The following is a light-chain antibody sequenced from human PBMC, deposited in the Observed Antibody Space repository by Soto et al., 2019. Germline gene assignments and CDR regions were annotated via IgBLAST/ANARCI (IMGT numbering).Light chain of an antibody. CDR2: GAS. Sequence: EIVLTQSPGTLSLSPGERATLSCRASQSVSNNYLAWYQQKPGQAPRLLIYGASNRATGIPDRFSGSGSGTDFTLTISRLEPEDFGVYYCQQYGSSGTFGQGTKVDIK. V-gene: IGKV3-20*01. J-gene: IGKJ1*01. CDR1: QSVSNNY. CDR3: QQYGSSGT.